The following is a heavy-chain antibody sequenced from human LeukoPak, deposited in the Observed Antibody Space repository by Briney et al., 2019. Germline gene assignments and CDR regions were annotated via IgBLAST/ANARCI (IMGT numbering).Heavy chain of an antibody. V-gene: IGHV4-34*01. CDR3: ASQFYSGYDGYYFDY. CDR1: GGSFSGYY. Sequence: SETLSLTCAVYGGSFSGYYWSWIRQPPGKGLEWIGEINHSGSTNYNPSLKSRVTISVDTSKNQFSLKLSSVTAADAAVYCCASQFYSGYDGYYFDYWGQGTLVTVSS. J-gene: IGHJ4*02. CDR2: INHSGST. D-gene: IGHD5-12*01.